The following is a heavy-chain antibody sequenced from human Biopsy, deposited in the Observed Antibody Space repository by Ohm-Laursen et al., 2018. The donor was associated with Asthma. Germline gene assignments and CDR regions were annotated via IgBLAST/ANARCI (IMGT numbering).Heavy chain of an antibody. D-gene: IGHD3-9*01. J-gene: IGHJ3*01. CDR1: GYNFISFA. Sequence: SPVKVSCKASGYNFISFAIHWVRQAPGQRLEWMGWVNTGNGDTKYSQKFQGRVTITRDTSASTAYMELRSLRSEDTATYYCARTYYDFLTGQVKDVFGVWGQGTMVTVSS. V-gene: IGHV1-3*04. CDR2: VNTGNGDT. CDR3: ARTYYDFLTGQVKDVFGV.